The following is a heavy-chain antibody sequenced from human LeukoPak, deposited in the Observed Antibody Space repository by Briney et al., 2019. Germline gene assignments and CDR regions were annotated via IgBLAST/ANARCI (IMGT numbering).Heavy chain of an antibody. CDR2: IYTSGST. D-gene: IGHD3-22*01. Sequence: PSETLSLTCSISGFSISKYRSWIRQPAGKGLGLIVRIYTSGSTNYNPTLKSRVTISVDTSKNPFSLKLSSVTAADTAVYYCARGSRGYYYDGYWGQGTLVTVSS. V-gene: IGHV4-4*07. J-gene: IGHJ4*02. CDR1: GFSISKY. CDR3: ARGSRGYYYDGY.